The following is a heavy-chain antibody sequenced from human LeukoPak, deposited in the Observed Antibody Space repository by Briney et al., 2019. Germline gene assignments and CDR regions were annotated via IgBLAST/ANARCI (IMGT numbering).Heavy chain of an antibody. J-gene: IGHJ5*02. CDR2: IRGNGDST. CDR1: GFTFSSYA. CDR3: AKGVQWEAPWFDP. D-gene: IGHD1-26*01. V-gene: IGHV3-23*01. Sequence: PGGSLRLSCAASGFTFSSYAMSWVRQGPGKGLEWVSTIRGNGDSTYYADSVKGRFTISRDNSKNTLYLQMSSLRAEDTALYYCAKGVQWEAPWFDPWGQGTLVTVSS.